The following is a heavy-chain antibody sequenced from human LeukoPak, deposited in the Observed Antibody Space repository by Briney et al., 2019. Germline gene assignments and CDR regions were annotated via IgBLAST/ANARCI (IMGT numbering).Heavy chain of an antibody. CDR3: ARLKLMVAPDY. CDR1: GFTFSDYY. D-gene: IGHD2-8*01. V-gene: IGHV3-11*03. J-gene: IGHJ4*02. CDR2: ISSSSSYT. Sequence: GGSLRLSCAASGFTFSDYYMSWIRQAPGKGLEWVSYISSSSSYTNYADSVKGRFTISRDNAKNSLYLQMNSLRAEDTALYYCARLKLMVAPDYWGQGTLVTVSS.